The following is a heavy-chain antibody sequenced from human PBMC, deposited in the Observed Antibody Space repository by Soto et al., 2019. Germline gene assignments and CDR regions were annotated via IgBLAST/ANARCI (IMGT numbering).Heavy chain of an antibody. V-gene: IGHV4-39*01. Sequence: SETLSLTCTVSGGSISSSSYYWGWIRQPPGKGLEWIGSIYYSGSTYYNPSLKSRVTISVDTSKNQFSLKLSSATAADTAVYYCARHGVVGATNRDYYYYGMDVWRQGTTVTVSS. CDR3: ARHGVVGATNRDYYYYGMDV. CDR2: IYYSGST. D-gene: IGHD1-26*01. CDR1: GGSISSSSYY. J-gene: IGHJ6*02.